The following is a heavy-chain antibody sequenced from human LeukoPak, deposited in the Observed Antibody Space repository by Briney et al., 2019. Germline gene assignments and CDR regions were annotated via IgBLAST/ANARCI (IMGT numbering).Heavy chain of an antibody. D-gene: IGHD6-13*01. J-gene: IGHJ6*03. CDR3: ARDSAAAGTVRNYYYYMDV. V-gene: IGHV1-69*13. Sequence: ASVKVSCKASGGTLGRYAISWVRQAPGQGLEWMGGIIPIFGTANYAQKFQGRVTITAEESTSTAYMELSSLRSEDTAVYYCARDSAAAGTVRNYYYYMDVWGKGTTVTVSS. CDR2: IIPIFGTA. CDR1: GGTLGRYA.